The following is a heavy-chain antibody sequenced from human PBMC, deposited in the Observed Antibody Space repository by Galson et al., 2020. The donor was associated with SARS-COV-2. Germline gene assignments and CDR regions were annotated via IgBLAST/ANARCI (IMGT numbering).Heavy chain of an antibody. J-gene: IGHJ4*02. D-gene: IGHD4-17*01. CDR2: ITYSGRT. V-gene: IGHV4-39*01. CDR1: GASISSDTYY. Sequence: SETLSLTCPVSGASISSDTYYWGWIRQPPGKGPEWIGTITYSGRTNFNPSLNSRVTMSVDTSKNRFSLKLSSVTAADTAVYYCGRLLGDNGDYGDYWGQGILVTVSS. CDR3: GRLLGDNGDYGDY.